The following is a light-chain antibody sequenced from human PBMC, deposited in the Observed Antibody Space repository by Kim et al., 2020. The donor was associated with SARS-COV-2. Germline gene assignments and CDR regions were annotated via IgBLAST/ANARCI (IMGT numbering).Light chain of an antibody. Sequence: VSPGERATLSCRASQSVGSNLVWYQQKRGQAPRLLIYGASTRATNIPARFSGSGSGTDSSLTISSLQSEDFAVYYCQQNNNWPLTFGGGTKVDIK. J-gene: IGKJ4*01. CDR2: GAS. V-gene: IGKV3-15*01. CDR1: QSVGSN. CDR3: QQNNNWPLT.